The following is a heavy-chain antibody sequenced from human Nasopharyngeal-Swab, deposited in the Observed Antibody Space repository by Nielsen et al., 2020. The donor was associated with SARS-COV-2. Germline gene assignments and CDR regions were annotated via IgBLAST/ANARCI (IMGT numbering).Heavy chain of an antibody. J-gene: IGHJ4*02. CDR2: ISYDGSNK. D-gene: IGHD1-1*01. V-gene: IGHV3-30*03. Sequence: GESLKISCAASGFTFSSYGMHWVRQAPGKGLEWVAVISYDGSNKYYADSVKGRFTISRDNSKNTLYLQMNSLRAEDTAVYYCARGRNARTTVDYWGQGTLVTVSS. CDR3: ARGRNARTTVDY. CDR1: GFTFSSYG.